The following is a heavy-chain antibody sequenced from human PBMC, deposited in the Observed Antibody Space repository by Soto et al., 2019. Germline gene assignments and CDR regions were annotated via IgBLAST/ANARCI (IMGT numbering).Heavy chain of an antibody. Sequence: SETLSLTCTVSGGSFSSYYWSWIRQPPGKGLEWIGYIYYSGSTNYNPSLKSRVNISVDTSKNQFSLKLSSVTAADTSVYYCARGNYYDSSGYYDYWGQGTLVTVSS. CDR2: IYYSGST. D-gene: IGHD3-22*01. V-gene: IGHV4-59*01. J-gene: IGHJ4*02. CDR3: ARGNYYDSSGYYDY. CDR1: GGSFSSYY.